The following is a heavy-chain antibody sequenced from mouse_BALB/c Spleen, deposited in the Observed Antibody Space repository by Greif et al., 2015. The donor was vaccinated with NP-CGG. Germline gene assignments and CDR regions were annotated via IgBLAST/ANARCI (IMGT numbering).Heavy chain of an antibody. CDR1: GFTFSDYY. Sequence: EVHLVESGGGLVKPGGSLKLSCAASGFTFSDYYMYWVRQTPEKRLEWVATISDGGSYTYYPDSVKGRFTISRDNAKNNLYLQMSSLKSEDTAMYYCARYGNYYFDYWGQGTTLTVSS. D-gene: IGHD2-10*02. CDR2: ISDGGSYT. J-gene: IGHJ2*01. CDR3: ARYGNYYFDY. V-gene: IGHV5-4*02.